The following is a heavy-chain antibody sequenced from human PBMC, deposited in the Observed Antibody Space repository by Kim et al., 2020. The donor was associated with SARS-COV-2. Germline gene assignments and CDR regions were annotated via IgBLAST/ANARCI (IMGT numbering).Heavy chain of an antibody. CDR1: GGSISSGGYY. J-gene: IGHJ3*02. V-gene: IGHV4-31*03. CDR3: ARDRFYGSGSGDAFDI. CDR2: IYYSGST. D-gene: IGHD3-10*01. Sequence: SETLSLTCTVSGGSISSGGYYWSWIRQHPGKGLEWIGYIYYSGSTYYNPSLKSRVTISVDTSKNQFSLKLSSVTAADTAVYYCARDRFYGSGSGDAFDIWGQGTMVTVSS.